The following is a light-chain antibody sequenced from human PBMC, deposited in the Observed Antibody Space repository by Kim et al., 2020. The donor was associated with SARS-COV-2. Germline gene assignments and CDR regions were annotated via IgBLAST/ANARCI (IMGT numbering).Light chain of an antibody. CDR2: STN. CDR1: SASISTSSS. J-gene: IGLJ3*02. CDR3: VLYMGSGIWV. V-gene: IGLV8-61*01. Sequence: GETVSLTCALGSASISTSSSPSWYQQPPGQAPRTLISSTNTRSSGVPDRFSGSILGNKAALTITGAQADDESDYYCVLYMGSGIWVFGGGTQLTVL.